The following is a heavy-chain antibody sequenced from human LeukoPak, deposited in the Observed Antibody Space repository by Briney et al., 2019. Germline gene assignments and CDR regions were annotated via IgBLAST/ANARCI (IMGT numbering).Heavy chain of an antibody. D-gene: IGHD6-6*01. J-gene: IGHJ3*02. Sequence: GESLKISCKGSGYSFTSYWIGWVRQMPGKGLEWMGIIYPGDSDTRYSPSFQGQVTISAVKSISTAYLQWSSLKASDTAMYYCARPLDSSSAPPGAFDIWGQGTMVTVSS. CDR2: IYPGDSDT. CDR3: ARPLDSSSAPPGAFDI. V-gene: IGHV5-51*01. CDR1: GYSFTSYW.